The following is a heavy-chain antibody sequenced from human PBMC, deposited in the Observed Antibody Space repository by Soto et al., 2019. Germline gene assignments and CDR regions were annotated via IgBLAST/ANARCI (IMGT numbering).Heavy chain of an antibody. D-gene: IGHD2-2*02. Sequence: QVQLVQSGAEVKKPGSSVKVYCKVSGDTFSSYGISWVRQATGQGLELMGGIIPMYGPAYYSQTFQGRVTITPEEHTTAAYMELRSPRSAYTAVYICVIEHGYCTSRSCYSDYYYYGMDVWGQGTTVTVSS. CDR3: VIEHGYCTSRSCYSDYYYYGMDV. V-gene: IGHV1-69*01. J-gene: IGHJ6*02. CDR1: GDTFSSYG. CDR2: IIPMYGPA.